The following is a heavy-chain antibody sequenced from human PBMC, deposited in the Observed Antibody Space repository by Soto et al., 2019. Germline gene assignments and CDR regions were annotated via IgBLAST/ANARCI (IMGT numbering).Heavy chain of an antibody. V-gene: IGHV3-23*01. J-gene: IGHJ4*02. CDR2: ISGSGGST. D-gene: IGHD3-22*01. CDR3: EKDTYRIRMLVVVTNYYFEY. CDR1: GFTFSSYA. Sequence: PGWSLRLSCAVSGFTFSSYAMSWVRQAPGKGLEWVSAISGSGGSTYYADSVKGRFTISRDNSKNTLYLQMNSLRAKDTAVYYCEKDTYRIRMLVVVTNYYFEYWGQGTLVTVSS.